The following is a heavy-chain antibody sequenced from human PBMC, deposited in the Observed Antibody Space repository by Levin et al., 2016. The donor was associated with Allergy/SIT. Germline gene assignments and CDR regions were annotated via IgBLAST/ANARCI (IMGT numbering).Heavy chain of an antibody. D-gene: IGHD5-24*01. CDR2: IIPIFGTA. CDR1: GGTFSSYA. J-gene: IGHJ4*02. CDR3: ARDCFGWEMATIKSLDY. V-gene: IGHV1-69*06. Sequence: SVKVSCKASGGTFSSYAISWVRQAPGQGLEWMGGIIPIFGTANYAQKFQGRVTITADKSTSTAYMELRSLRSDDTAVYYCARDCFGWEMATIKSLDYWGQGTLVTVSS.